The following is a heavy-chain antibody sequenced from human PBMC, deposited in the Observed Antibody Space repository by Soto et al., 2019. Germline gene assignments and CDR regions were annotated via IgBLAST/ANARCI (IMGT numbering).Heavy chain of an antibody. Sequence: EVQLVESGGGLVQPGGSLRLSCAASGFTFSSYSMNWVRQAPGKGLEWVSYISSSSSTIYYADSVKGRFTISRDNAKNSLYLQMNSLRAEDTAVYYCARDAGCSSTSCYVGYYYYYMDVWGKGTTVTVSS. D-gene: IGHD2-2*01. CDR3: ARDAGCSSTSCYVGYYYYYMDV. CDR2: ISSSSSTI. J-gene: IGHJ6*03. CDR1: GFTFSSYS. V-gene: IGHV3-48*01.